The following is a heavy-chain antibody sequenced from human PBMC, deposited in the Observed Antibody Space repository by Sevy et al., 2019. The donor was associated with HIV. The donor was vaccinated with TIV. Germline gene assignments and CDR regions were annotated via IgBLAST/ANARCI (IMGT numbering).Heavy chain of an antibody. D-gene: IGHD2-2*01. CDR3: ARIKGPSSSYAMDV. Sequence: GGSLRLSCVASGLTVGSLSINWVRQAPGKGLEWVSLIYSAGTTFYSDSVKGRFTISRDNSNNTLDLQMNSLRAEDTAIYYCARIKGPSSSYAMDVWGQGTTVTVSS. CDR2: IYSAGTT. J-gene: IGHJ6*02. CDR1: GLTVGSLS. V-gene: IGHV3-53*01.